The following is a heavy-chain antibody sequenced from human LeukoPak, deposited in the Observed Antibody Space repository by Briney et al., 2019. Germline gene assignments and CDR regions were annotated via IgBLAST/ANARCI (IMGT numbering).Heavy chain of an antibody. D-gene: IGHD2-2*02. CDR3: AKDRAVRSATIGRTNFDY. CDR2: ISGSGGST. Sequence: QPGGSLRLSCAASGFTFSSYAMSWVRQAPGKGLQWVSAISGSGGSTYYADSAKGRFTISRDNSKNTLYLQMNSLRAEDTAVYYCAKDRAVRSATIGRTNFDYWGQGTLVTVSS. J-gene: IGHJ4*02. V-gene: IGHV3-23*01. CDR1: GFTFSSYA.